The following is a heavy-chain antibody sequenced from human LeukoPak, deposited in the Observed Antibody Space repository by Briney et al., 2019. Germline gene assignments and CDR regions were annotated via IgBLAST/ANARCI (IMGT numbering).Heavy chain of an antibody. CDR1: GSTLRNYI. CDR2: MSIIDDSI. CDR3: AREGYTSGYAGAFDI. V-gene: IGHV3-23*01. J-gene: IGHJ3*02. Sequence: GGSLRLSCVASGSTLRNYIMTWVRQAPGKGLEWVSSMSIIDDSIYYADSVKGRFTISRDNSKSTLSLQMSSLRAEDTGVYYCAREGYTSGYAGAFDIWGQGSVVTVSS. D-gene: IGHD2-2*01.